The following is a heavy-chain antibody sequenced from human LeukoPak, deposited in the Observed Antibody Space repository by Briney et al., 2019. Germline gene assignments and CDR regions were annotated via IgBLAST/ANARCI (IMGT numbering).Heavy chain of an antibody. CDR3: ARDIYVGNDAFDI. D-gene: IGHD1-26*01. V-gene: IGHV1-2*02. J-gene: IGHJ3*02. CDR1: GYTFTGYY. Sequence: ASVKVSCKASGYTFTGYYMHWVRQAPGQGLEWMGWINPNSGGTNYAQKFQGRVTMTRDTSISTAHMELSRLRSDDTAVYYCARDIYVGNDAFDIWGQGTMVTVSS. CDR2: INPNSGGT.